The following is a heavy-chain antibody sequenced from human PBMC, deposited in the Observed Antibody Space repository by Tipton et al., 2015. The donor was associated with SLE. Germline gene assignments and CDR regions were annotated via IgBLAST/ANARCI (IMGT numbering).Heavy chain of an antibody. J-gene: IGHJ4*02. CDR1: GFTFGDYY. CDR2: ISSSSDTI. V-gene: IGHV3-11*01. CDR3: ATDRFHRGYGRGEFFFDY. Sequence: GSLRLSCAASGFTFGDYYMSWIRQAPGKGLEWVSYISSSSDTIYYADSVKGRFTISRDNAKNSLYLLMNSLRAEDTAVYYCATDRFHRGYGRGEFFFDYWGQGTLVTVSS. D-gene: IGHD5-12*01.